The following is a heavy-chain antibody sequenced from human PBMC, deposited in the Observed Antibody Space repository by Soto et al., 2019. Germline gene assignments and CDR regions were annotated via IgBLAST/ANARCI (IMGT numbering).Heavy chain of an antibody. Sequence: GGSLRLSCAASGFTFSNYAIQWVRQAPGKGLEWVAVILYDGSNKYYADSVKGRFTISRDNSKNTLYLQMNSLRAEDTAVYYCARGAPPDYWGQGTLVTVSS. CDR3: ARGAPPDY. V-gene: IGHV3-30-3*01. CDR1: GFTFSNYA. J-gene: IGHJ4*02. CDR2: ILYDGSNK.